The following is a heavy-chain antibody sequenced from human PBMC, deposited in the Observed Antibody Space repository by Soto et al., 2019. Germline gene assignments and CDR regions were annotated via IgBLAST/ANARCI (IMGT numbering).Heavy chain of an antibody. CDR1: GGSISTYY. CDR2: IHYSGNT. CDR3: ARSNLGGFNYGYI. J-gene: IGHJ4*02. Sequence: PSETLSLTCTVSGGSISTYYWSWIRQSPGKGLEWIGYIHYSGNTMYNPSLESRVTMSVDTSKNHFSLQVTSVTAADTAVYFCARSNLGGFNYGYIWGQGIQVTVSS. D-gene: IGHD5-18*01. V-gene: IGHV4-59*01.